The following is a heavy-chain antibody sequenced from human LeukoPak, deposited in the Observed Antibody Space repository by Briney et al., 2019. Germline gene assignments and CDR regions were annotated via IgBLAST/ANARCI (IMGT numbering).Heavy chain of an antibody. CDR2: INPSGGST. D-gene: IGHD3-22*01. CDR3: ARIGVVTPPDAFDI. V-gene: IGHV1-46*01. CDR1: GGTFSSYA. J-gene: IGHJ3*02. Sequence: GASVKVSCKASGGTFSSYAISWVRQAPGQGLEWMGIINPSGGSTSYAQKFQGRVTMTRDTSTSTVYMELSSLRSEDTAVYYCARIGVVTPPDAFDIWGQGTMVTVSS.